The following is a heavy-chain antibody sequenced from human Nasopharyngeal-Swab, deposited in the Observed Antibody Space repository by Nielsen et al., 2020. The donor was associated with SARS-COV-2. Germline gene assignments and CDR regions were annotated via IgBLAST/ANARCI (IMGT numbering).Heavy chain of an antibody. CDR2: IYHSGST. V-gene: IGHV4-4*02. D-gene: IGHD3-3*01. Sequence: GSLRLSCAVSGGSISSSNWWSWVRQPPGKGLEWIGEIYHSGSTNYNPSLKSRVTISVDTSKNQFSLKLSSVTAADTAVYYCARASHVVRFLEPYFDYWGQGTLVTVSS. CDR3: ARASHVVRFLEPYFDY. CDR1: GGSISSSNW. J-gene: IGHJ4*02.